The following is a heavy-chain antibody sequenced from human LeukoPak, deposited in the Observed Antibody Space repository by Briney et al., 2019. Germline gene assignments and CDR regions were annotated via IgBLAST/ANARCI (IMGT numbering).Heavy chain of an antibody. V-gene: IGHV5-51*01. Sequence: GESLKISRKGSGYSFTSYWIGWVRQMPGKGLEWMGIIYPGDSDTRYSPSFQGQVTISADKSISTAYLQWSSLKASDTAMYYCARHGPDYGDYLCYDYWGQGNLVTVSS. J-gene: IGHJ4*02. D-gene: IGHD4-17*01. CDR2: IYPGDSDT. CDR3: ARHGPDYGDYLCYDY. CDR1: GYSFTSYW.